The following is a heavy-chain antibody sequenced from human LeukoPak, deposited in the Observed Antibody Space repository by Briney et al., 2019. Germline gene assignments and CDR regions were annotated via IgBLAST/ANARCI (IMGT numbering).Heavy chain of an antibody. CDR1: GGSFSGYY. V-gene: IGHV4-34*01. CDR2: INHSGST. J-gene: IGHJ4*02. Sequence: SETLSLTCAVYGGSFSGYYWSWIRQPPGKGLEWIGEINHSGSTNYNPSLKSRVTISVDTSKNQFSPKLSSVTAADTAVYYCARHLEDYYDSSGYYQHLDYWGQGTLSPSPQ. D-gene: IGHD3-22*01. CDR3: ARHLEDYYDSSGYYQHLDY.